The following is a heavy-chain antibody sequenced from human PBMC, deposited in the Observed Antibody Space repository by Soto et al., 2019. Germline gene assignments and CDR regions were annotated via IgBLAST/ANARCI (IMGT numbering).Heavy chain of an antibody. Sequence: EVPLVESGGGLVKPGGSLRLSCAASGFTFSNAWMNWVRQAPGKGLEWVGRIKSKTDGGTTDYAAPVKGRFTISREESKNTLYLQMNSLKTEDTAVYYCTTFYPDIVLVPAVDYWGQGTLVTVSS. CDR2: IKSKTDGGTT. D-gene: IGHD2-2*01. CDR3: TTFYPDIVLVPAVDY. V-gene: IGHV3-15*07. CDR1: GFTFSNAW. J-gene: IGHJ4*02.